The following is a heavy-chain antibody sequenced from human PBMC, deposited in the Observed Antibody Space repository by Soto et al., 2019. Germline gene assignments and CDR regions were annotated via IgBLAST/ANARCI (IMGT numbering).Heavy chain of an antibody. CDR2: VYHTGNT. CDR3: ARDRIVTKPPAHYYLCSGVDV. V-gene: IGHV4-38-2*02. Sequence: PSGSLSLTRAASSVTVKISDFSAWLRKPPGKGLEWIASVYHTGNTYFNPSLKSRVTISVDTSKNQFSLRLRSVTAADTAIYYCARDRIVTKPPAHYYLCSGVDVWGQGTTVTVSS. CDR1: SVTVKISDF. D-gene: IGHD2-15*01. J-gene: IGHJ6*02.